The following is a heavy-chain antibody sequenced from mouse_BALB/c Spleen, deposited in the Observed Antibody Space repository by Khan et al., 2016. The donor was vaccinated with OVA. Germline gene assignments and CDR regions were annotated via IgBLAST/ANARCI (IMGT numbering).Heavy chain of an antibody. Sequence: EVQLQESGPGLVKPSQSLSLTCTVTGYSITSDYAWSWIRQFPGNKLEWMGYISYSGNTKYNPSLKSRISVTRDTSKNQFFLQLNSVTTEDTATYSCARMSGGDFDFWGQGTTLTVAS. CDR1: GYSITSDYA. D-gene: IGHD4-1*01. J-gene: IGHJ2*01. V-gene: IGHV3-2*02. CDR3: ARMSGGDFDF. CDR2: ISYSGNT.